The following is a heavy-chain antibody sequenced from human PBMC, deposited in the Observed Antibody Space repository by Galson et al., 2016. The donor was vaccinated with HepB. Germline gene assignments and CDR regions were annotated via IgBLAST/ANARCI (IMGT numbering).Heavy chain of an antibody. CDR3: AKVLKCCAATLCNFER. J-gene: IGHJ3*01. V-gene: IGHV1-69*10. D-gene: IGHD1-26*01. CDR1: GGTFNNYG. Sequence: SVKVSCKASGGTFNNYGVSWVRQAPGQGLEWIGGTIPILGITKFAQTFKGRVTTTVDESATSAYMELTSLTYEDTAFYFCAKVLKCCAATLCNFERWGQGTMVTVSS. CDR2: TIPILGIT.